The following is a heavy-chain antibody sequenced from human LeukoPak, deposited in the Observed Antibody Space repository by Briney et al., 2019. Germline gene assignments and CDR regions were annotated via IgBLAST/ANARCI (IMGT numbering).Heavy chain of an antibody. CDR2: ISYDGGYK. Sequence: QSGGSLRLSCSASGFTFSSYAMHWVRQAPGKGLEWVAVISYDGGYKYYADSVKGRFTISRDNSKNTLSLQMNSLRAEDTAVYYCASSRWLDASDIWGQGTMVTVSS. CDR3: ASSRWLDASDI. V-gene: IGHV3-30*04. CDR1: GFTFSSYA. J-gene: IGHJ3*02. D-gene: IGHD5-24*01.